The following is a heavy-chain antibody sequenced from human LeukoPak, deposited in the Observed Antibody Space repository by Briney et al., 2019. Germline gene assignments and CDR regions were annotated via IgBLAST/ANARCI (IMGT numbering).Heavy chain of an antibody. CDR2: IRYDGSNK. CDR1: GFTFSSYD. CDR3: AKVPQYYYGSGSYYDYYFDY. J-gene: IGHJ4*02. V-gene: IGHV3-30*02. Sequence: PGGTLRLSCAASGFTFSSYDMHWVRQAPGKGLEWVAFIRYDGSNKYYADSVKGRFTIYRDNSKNTLYLQMNSLRAEDTAVYYCAKVPQYYYGSGSYYDYYFDYWGQGTLVTVSS. D-gene: IGHD3-10*01.